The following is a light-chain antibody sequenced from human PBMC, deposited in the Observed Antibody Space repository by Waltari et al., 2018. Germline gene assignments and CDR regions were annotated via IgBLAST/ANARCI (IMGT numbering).Light chain of an antibody. J-gene: IGKJ2*01. CDR3: QQSFTFPYT. V-gene: IGKV1-39*01. Sequence: DVQMTQSPSSLSASVGDVVTITCRTSHSIGTSVHWYHPRPGQAPQLMISGATVLHTGVPPRFGGSGSGTDFALTIASLQPEDFGTFFCQQSFTFPYTFGPGTKLEI. CDR1: HSIGTS. CDR2: GAT.